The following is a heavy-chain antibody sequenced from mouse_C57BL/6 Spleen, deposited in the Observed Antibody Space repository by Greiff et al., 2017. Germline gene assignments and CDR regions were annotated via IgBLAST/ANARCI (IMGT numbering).Heavy chain of an antibody. J-gene: IGHJ2*01. CDR2: ISSGSSTI. CDR1: GFTFSDYG. D-gene: IGHD2-13*01. V-gene: IGHV5-17*01. Sequence: EVQGVESGGGLVKPGGSLKLSCAASGFTFSDYGMPWVRQAPEKGLEWVAYISSGSSTIYDAATVKGRLTISRDNAKNTLFLQMTSLRSEDTAMYYCARPGGEDYIDYRGQGNTLTVSS. CDR3: ARPGGEDYIDY.